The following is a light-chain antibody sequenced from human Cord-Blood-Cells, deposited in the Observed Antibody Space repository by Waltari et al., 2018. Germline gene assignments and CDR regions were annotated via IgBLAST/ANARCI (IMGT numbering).Light chain of an antibody. Sequence: EIVLTQSPATLSLSPGERATLSCRASQSVSSYLAWYQQKPGQAPRLLIYDASNRPPGIQARFSGSGSGTDFTLTISSLEPEDFAVYYCQQRSNWAWTFGQGTKVEIK. CDR3: QQRSNWAWT. CDR1: QSVSSY. J-gene: IGKJ1*01. V-gene: IGKV3-11*01. CDR2: DAS.